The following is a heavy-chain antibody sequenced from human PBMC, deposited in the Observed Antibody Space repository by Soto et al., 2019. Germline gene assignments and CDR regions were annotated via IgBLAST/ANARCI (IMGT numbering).Heavy chain of an antibody. J-gene: IGHJ3*01. V-gene: IGHV3-23*01. CDR1: GFSFGSYA. CDR3: ASWHEREHAYDV. D-gene: IGHD1-1*01. CDR2: LYDVDGT. Sequence: GGSLRLSCVASGFSFGSYALTWVRQAPGKGLEWVSALYDVDGTYYADSVKGRFTTSSDSSKTTVYLQMNGLRPDDTAVYYCASWHEREHAYDVWGRGTTVTVSS.